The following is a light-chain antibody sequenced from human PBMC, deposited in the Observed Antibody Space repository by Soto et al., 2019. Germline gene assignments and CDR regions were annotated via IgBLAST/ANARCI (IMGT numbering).Light chain of an antibody. CDR2: GAS. V-gene: IGKV3D-15*01. CDR1: QSVSSN. Sequence: EMVMTQSPATLSVSPGERATLSCRASQSVSSNLGWYQQKPGQSPRLLIYGASTRATGIPVRFSGSGSGTEFTLTISSLQSEDFAIYYCQQYDNWPLTFGGGTKVEVK. J-gene: IGKJ4*01. CDR3: QQYDNWPLT.